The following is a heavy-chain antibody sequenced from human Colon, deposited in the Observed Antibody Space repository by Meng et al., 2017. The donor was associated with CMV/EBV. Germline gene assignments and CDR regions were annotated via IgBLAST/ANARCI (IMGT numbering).Heavy chain of an antibody. CDR2: ITHSGANK. V-gene: IGHV3-11*01. CDR1: GFAFSDYY. D-gene: IGHD3-10*01. Sequence: GESLKISCAASGFAFSDYYMGWMRQVPGQGLEWVSYITHSGANKFYADSVKGRFTISRDNANSSLFLQMNSLRAEDTAVYYCARDISLWFGELTKYGLDVGGQGTTVTVSS. CDR3: ARDISLWFGELTKYGLDV. J-gene: IGHJ6*02.